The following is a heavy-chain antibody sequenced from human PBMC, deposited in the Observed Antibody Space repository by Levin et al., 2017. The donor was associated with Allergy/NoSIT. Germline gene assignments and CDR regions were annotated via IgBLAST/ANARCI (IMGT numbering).Heavy chain of an antibody. CDR3: ARHVLRYFDWLLMADY. CDR2: ISAYNGNT. V-gene: IGHV1-18*01. J-gene: IGHJ4*02. Sequence: ASVKVSCKASGYTFTSYGISWVRQAPGQGLEWMGWISAYNGNTNYAQKLQGRVTMTTDTSTSTAYMELRSLRSDDTAVYYCARHVLRYFDWLLMADYWGQGTLVTVSS. CDR1: GYTFTSYG. D-gene: IGHD3-9*01.